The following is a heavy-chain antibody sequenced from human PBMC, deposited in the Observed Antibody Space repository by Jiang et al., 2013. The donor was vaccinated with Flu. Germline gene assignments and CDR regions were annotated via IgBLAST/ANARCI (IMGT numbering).Heavy chain of an antibody. CDR2: IYYTGSS. D-gene: IGHD2-21*02. V-gene: IGHV4-30-2*01. CDR3: ARAGLPFCGPDCYSGSFDF. CDR1: GDSISSGGYS. Sequence: GSGLVKPSQTLFLTCTVSGDSISSGGYSWSWIRQPPGKGLEWIGYIYYTGSSYYNPSLKSRVTISADRSKNLFSLQMISVTAADTAVYYCARAGLPFCGPDCYSGSFDFWGQGALVTVSP. J-gene: IGHJ4*02.